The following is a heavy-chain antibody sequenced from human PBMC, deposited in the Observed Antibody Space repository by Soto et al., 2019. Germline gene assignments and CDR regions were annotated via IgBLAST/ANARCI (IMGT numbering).Heavy chain of an antibody. Sequence: SVTLRLTCTFAGSSVRSGSYYWRAIRQPTGKGLEWIGYVYYSGGTNYNPSLKSRVTISVDPSKNQFSLKLSSVTAADTAVYYWARGPRIGYSYYGLEGWGQGTTVTV. CDR2: VYYSGGT. V-gene: IGHV4-61*01. D-gene: IGHD2-21*01. CDR1: GSSVRSGSYY. CDR3: ARGPRIGYSYYGLEG. J-gene: IGHJ6*01.